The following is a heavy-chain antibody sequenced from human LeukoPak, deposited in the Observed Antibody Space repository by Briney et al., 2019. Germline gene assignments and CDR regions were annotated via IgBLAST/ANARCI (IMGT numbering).Heavy chain of an antibody. CDR2: ISVCNGNT. CDR3: ARGLVRGRFGMDV. V-gene: IGHV1-18*01. J-gene: IGHJ6*02. CDR1: GYTFTSYD. Sequence: ASVKVSCKASGYTFTSYDISWVRQAPGQGLEWMGWISVCNGNTKYAQKLQGRVTMTTDTSTSTAYMELRSLRSDDTAVYYCARGLVRGRFGMDVWGQGTTVTVSS. D-gene: IGHD3-10*01.